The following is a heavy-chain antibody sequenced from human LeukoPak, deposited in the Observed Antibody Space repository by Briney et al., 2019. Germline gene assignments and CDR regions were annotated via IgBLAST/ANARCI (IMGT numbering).Heavy chain of an antibody. D-gene: IGHD6-19*01. CDR1: GGSISSYY. Sequence: SETLSLTCTVSGGSISSYYWSWIRQPPGKGLEWIGYIYYSGITNYNPSLKSRVTISVDTSKNQFSLKLSSVTAADTAVYYCARDIAPGIAVAGTSNWFDPWGQGTLVTVSS. J-gene: IGHJ5*02. CDR2: IYYSGIT. CDR3: ARDIAPGIAVAGTSNWFDP. V-gene: IGHV4-59*12.